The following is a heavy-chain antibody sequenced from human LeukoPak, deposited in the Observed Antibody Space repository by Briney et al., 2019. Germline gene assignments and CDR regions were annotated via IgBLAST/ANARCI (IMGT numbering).Heavy chain of an antibody. CDR3: ARHRTKHMAAAGTPRDY. J-gene: IGHJ4*02. V-gene: IGHV4-39*01. CDR2: TLFSGST. CDR1: GGSTSSSSYC. D-gene: IGHD6-13*01. Sequence: PQTMSPTCTVSGGSTSSSSYCWGWILHPPWRGLEWSAITLFSGSTYYNPSLKRRVTISVDTSKNQFSLKLSSVTAADTAVYYCARHRTKHMAAAGTPRDYWGQGTLVTVSS.